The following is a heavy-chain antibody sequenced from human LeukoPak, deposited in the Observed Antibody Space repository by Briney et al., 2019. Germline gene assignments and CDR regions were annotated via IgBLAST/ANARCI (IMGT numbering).Heavy chain of an antibody. D-gene: IGHD3-10*01. CDR3: ARLSFGESDYFYGMDV. CDR1: GYNFTNYW. J-gene: IGHJ6*02. Sequence: GESLKISCKGSGYNFTNYWIGWVRQMPGKGLEWMGIIYPGDSDTRYRPSFQGQVTISADKSSSTAYLQWSSLKASDSAMYYCARLSFGESDYFYGMDVWGQGTTVTVSS. CDR2: IYPGDSDT. V-gene: IGHV5-51*01.